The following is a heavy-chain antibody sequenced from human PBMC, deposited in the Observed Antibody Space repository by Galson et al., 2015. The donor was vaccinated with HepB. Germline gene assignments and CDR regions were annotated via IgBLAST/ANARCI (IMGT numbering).Heavy chain of an antibody. CDR3: ATVPTRGYCSSTSCYQFDY. J-gene: IGHJ4*02. V-gene: IGHV1-69*13. Sequence: SVKVSCKASGGTFSSYEITWVRQAPGQGLEWMGGIIPILGTTDYAQKFQGRVTITADESTSTAYMELTSLRSEDTAVYYCATVPTRGYCSSTSCYQFDYWGQGTLVTVSS. CDR2: IIPILGTT. D-gene: IGHD2-2*01. CDR1: GGTFSSYE.